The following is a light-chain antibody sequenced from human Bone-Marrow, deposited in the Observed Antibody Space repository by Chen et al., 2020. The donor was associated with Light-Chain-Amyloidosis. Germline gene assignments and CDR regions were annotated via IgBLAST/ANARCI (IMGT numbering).Light chain of an antibody. V-gene: IGKV1-27*01. CDR3: QTYNTAPHLT. CDR2: AAS. J-gene: IGKJ4*01. Sequence: DIQMTQSPSSLSVSVGDIVTLTCRASQAIGNFLAWYQQRPGKVPEILIYAASTLQPGVPSRFSGSGSGTLFTLTITSLQPEDVATYYCQTYNTAPHLTFGGGTKVEIK. CDR1: QAIGNF.